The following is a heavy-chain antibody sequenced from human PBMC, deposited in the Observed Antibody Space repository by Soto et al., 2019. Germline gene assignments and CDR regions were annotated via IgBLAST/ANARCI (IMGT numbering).Heavy chain of an antibody. Sequence: QVQLVQSGAEVRRTGSSVKVSCKASGGSFSYYAFSWVRQGPGQGLEWMGGIIPLFGTTKYAQTFQGRVTITADESTKIVYMELSSLRSADTAVYYCARSGEAYYDVLTGYYKGSWFDPWGQGTLVTVSS. CDR1: GGSFSYYA. CDR2: IIPLFGTT. V-gene: IGHV1-69*01. J-gene: IGHJ5*02. D-gene: IGHD3-9*01. CDR3: ARSGEAYYDVLTGYYKGSWFDP.